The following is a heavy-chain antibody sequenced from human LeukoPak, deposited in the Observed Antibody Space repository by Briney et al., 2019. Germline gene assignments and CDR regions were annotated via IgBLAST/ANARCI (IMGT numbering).Heavy chain of an antibody. Sequence: SETLSLTCAVYGGSFSGYYWSCIRQPPGKGLEWIGEINHSGSTNYNPSLKSRVTISVDTSKNQFSLKLSSVTAADTAVYYCARVGPADIVVVPAAASFDYWGQGTLVTVSS. CDR1: GGSFSGYY. J-gene: IGHJ4*02. CDR2: INHSGST. CDR3: ARVGPADIVVVPAAASFDY. V-gene: IGHV4-34*01. D-gene: IGHD2-2*01.